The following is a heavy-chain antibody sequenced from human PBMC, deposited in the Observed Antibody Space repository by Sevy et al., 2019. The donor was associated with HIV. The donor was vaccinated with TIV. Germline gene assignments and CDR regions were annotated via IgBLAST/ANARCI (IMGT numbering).Heavy chain of an antibody. CDR1: AFSFNTYA. CDR3: AKPRGSFYFAS. D-gene: IGHD3-16*01. CDR2: ISGSGDST. V-gene: IGHV3-23*01. J-gene: IGHJ4*02. Sequence: GGSLRLSCAASAFSFNTYAMSWVRRAPGKGLEWVSTISGSGDSTFYSDSVKGRFTISRDNSKNTLYLQMNSLRAEDTAVSYCAKPRGSFYFASWGQGTLVTVSS.